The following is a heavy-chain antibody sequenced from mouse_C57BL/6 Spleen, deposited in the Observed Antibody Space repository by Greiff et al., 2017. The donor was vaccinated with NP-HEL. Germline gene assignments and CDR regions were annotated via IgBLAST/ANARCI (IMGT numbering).Heavy chain of an antibody. V-gene: IGHV1-55*01. J-gene: IGHJ4*01. CDR1: GYTFTSYW. Sequence: VQLQQSGAELVKPGASVKMSCKASGYTFTSYWITWVKQRPGQGLEWIGDIYPGSGSTNYNEKFKSKATLTVDTSSSTAYMRLSSLTSEDSAVYYCARILYDGYPLYAMDYWGQGTSVTVSA. D-gene: IGHD2-3*01. CDR2: IYPGSGST. CDR3: ARILYDGYPLYAMDY.